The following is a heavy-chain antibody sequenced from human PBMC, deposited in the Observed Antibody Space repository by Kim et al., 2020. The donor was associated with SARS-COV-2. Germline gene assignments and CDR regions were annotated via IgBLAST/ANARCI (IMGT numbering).Heavy chain of an antibody. CDR1: GYTFTGYD. V-gene: IGHV1-3*01. CDR2: ISVANGYA. D-gene: IGHD2-15*01. CDR3: ARSHGWWALDV. J-gene: IGHJ3*01. Sequence: ASVKVSCKASGYTFTGYDIHWVRQAPGQRPEWMGWISVANGYATFSQNFQGGVTLTRDTSATTAYMELNSLRSEDTAVYYCARSHGWWALDVWGQGTMVTVSS.